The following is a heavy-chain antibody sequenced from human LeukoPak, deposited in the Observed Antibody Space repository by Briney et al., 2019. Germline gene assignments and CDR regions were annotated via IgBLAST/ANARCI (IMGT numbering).Heavy chain of an antibody. V-gene: IGHV5-51*01. J-gene: IGHJ3*02. D-gene: IGHD3-22*01. CDR2: TYPGDSDT. Sequence: GESLKISCKGSGYSFTSYWIGWVRQMPEKGLEWMGITYPGDSDTRYSPSFQGPVTISAHKSISTAYLQWSSLKASDTAMYYCARHGTYYDSSGYYFAFDIWGQGTMVTVSS. CDR1: GYSFTSYW. CDR3: ARHGTYYDSSGYYFAFDI.